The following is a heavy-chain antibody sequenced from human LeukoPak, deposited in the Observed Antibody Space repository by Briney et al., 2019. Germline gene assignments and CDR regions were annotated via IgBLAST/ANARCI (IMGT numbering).Heavy chain of an antibody. J-gene: IGHJ4*03. CDR3: AKSPRGATTFDY. D-gene: IGHD1-14*01. CDR2: ISGSGGST. V-gene: IGHV3-23*01. Sequence: GGSLRLSCAASGFTFSSYAMSWVRQAPGKGLEWVSAISGSGGSTYYADSVRGRFTISRDNSKNTLYLQMNSLRAEDTAVYYCAKSPRGATTFDYWGQGTTVTVSS. CDR1: GFTFSSYA.